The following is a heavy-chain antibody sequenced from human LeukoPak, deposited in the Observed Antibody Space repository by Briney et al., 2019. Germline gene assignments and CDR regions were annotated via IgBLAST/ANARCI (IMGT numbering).Heavy chain of an antibody. V-gene: IGHV4-61*01. J-gene: IGHJ4*02. CDR3: ARKQGDY. Sequence: SETLSLTCAVSGYSSSSGYYWGWIRQPPGKGLEWIGYIYYSGSTNYNPSLKSRVTISVDTSKNQFSLKLSSVTAADTAVYYCARKQGDYWGQGTLVTVSS. D-gene: IGHD6-13*01. CDR1: GYSSSSGYY. CDR2: IYYSGST.